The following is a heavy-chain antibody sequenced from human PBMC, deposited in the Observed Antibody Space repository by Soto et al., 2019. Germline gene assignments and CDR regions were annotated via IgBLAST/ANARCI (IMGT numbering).Heavy chain of an antibody. Sequence: GGSLRLSCAASGFTFSSYGTHWVRQAPGKGLEWVAVISYDGSNKYYADSVKGRFTISRDNSKNTLYLQMNSLRAEDTAVYYCARKYTVVRGVIIDYGMDVWGQGTTVTVSS. J-gene: IGHJ6*02. CDR2: ISYDGSNK. V-gene: IGHV3-30*03. D-gene: IGHD3-10*01. CDR1: GFTFSSYG. CDR3: ARKYTVVRGVIIDYGMDV.